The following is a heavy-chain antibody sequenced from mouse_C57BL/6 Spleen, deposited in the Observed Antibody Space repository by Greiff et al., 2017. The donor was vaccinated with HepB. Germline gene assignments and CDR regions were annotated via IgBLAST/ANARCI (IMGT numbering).Heavy chain of an antibody. Sequence: QVQLQQSGPELVKPGASVKISCKASGYAFSSSWMNWVKQRPGKGLEWIGRIYPGDGDTNYNGKFKGKATLTADKSSSTAYMQLSSLTSEDSAVYFCARGPLYDYVPWFAYWGQGTLVTVSA. D-gene: IGHD2-4*01. CDR1: GYAFSSSW. J-gene: IGHJ3*01. CDR3: ARGPLYDYVPWFAY. V-gene: IGHV1-82*01. CDR2: IYPGDGDT.